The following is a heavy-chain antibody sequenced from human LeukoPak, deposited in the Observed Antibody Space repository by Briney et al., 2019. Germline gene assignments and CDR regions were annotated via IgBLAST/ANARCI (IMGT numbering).Heavy chain of an antibody. CDR3: ARDGGYSSSWYNY. CDR1: GGTFSSYA. V-gene: IGHV1-69*04. CDR2: IIPILGIA. D-gene: IGHD6-13*01. J-gene: IGHJ4*02. Sequence: SVKVSCKASGGTFSSYAISWVRQAPGQGLEWMGRIIPILGIANCAQKFQGRVTITADKSTSTAYMELSSLRSEDTAVYYCARDGGYSSSWYNYWGQGTLVTVSS.